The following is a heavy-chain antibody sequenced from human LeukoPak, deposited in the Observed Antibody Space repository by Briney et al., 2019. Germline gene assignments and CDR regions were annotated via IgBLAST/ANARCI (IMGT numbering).Heavy chain of an antibody. D-gene: IGHD6-19*01. CDR1: GFTFSSYS. V-gene: IGHV3-21*01. CDR2: ISSSSSYI. CDR3: VTEVAGRVGYFDY. Sequence: PGGSLRLSCAASGFTFSSYSMNWVRQAPGKGLEWVSSISSSSSYIYYADSVKGRFTISRDNAKNSLYLQMNSLRAEGTAVYYCVTEVAGRVGYFDYWGQGTLVTVSS. J-gene: IGHJ4*02.